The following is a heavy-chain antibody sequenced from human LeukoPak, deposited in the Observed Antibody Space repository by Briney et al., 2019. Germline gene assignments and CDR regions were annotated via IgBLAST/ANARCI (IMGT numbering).Heavy chain of an antibody. CDR3: ARGRAVAGTDY. CDR1: GGSFSGYY. Sequence: SETLSLTCAVYGGSFSGYYWSWIRQPPGKGLEWIGEINHSGSTNYNPSLKSRVTISVDTSKNQFSLKLNSVTAADTAVYYCARGRAVAGTDYWGQGTLVTVSS. CDR2: INHSGST. J-gene: IGHJ4*02. D-gene: IGHD6-19*01. V-gene: IGHV4-34*01.